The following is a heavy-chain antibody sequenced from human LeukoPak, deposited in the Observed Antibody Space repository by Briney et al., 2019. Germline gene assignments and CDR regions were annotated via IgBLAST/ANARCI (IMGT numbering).Heavy chain of an antibody. V-gene: IGHV3-23*01. CDR3: TTDRGVTTVPTRRFDY. CDR1: GFTFSSYA. J-gene: IGHJ4*02. CDR2: ISGSGGST. Sequence: PGGSLRLSCAASGFTFSSYAMSWVRQAPGKGLEWVSAISGSGGSTYYADSVKGRFTISRDNSKNTLYLQMNSLRAEDTAVYYCTTDRGVTTVPTRRFDYWGQGTLVTVSS. D-gene: IGHD4-11*01.